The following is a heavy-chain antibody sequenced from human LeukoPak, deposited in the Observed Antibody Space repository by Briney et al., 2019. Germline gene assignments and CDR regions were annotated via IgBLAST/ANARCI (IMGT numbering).Heavy chain of an antibody. J-gene: IGHJ6*03. CDR1: GFTFSSYW. CDR2: ISWNSGSI. D-gene: IGHD5-18*01. CDR3: AKDSMVTPYNYMDV. Sequence: GGSLRLSCTASGFTFSSYWMSWVRQAPGKGLEWVSGISWNSGSIGYADSVKGRFTISRDNAKNSLYLQMSSLRAEDTALYYCAKDSMVTPYNYMDVWGKGTTVTISS. V-gene: IGHV3-9*01.